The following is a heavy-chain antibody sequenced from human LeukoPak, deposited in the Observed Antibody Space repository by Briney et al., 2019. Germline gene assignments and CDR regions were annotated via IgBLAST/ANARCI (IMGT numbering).Heavy chain of an antibody. D-gene: IGHD6-6*01. V-gene: IGHV3-7*01. Sequence: GGSLRLSCAASGFTFSSFWMTWVRQAPGKGLEWVADIKQDGSAENYVDSVKGRFTISRDNAKNSLYLQMNSLRAEDTAVYYCARETSSSDYWGQGTLVTVSS. CDR2: IKQDGSAE. CDR3: ARETSSSDY. CDR1: GFTFSSFW. J-gene: IGHJ4*02.